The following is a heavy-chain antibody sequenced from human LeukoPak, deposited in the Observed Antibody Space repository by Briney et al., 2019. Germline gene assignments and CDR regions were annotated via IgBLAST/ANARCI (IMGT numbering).Heavy chain of an antibody. CDR2: IDSDGGSI. Sequence: PGGPLRLSCAASGFTFSRYWMHWVRQAPGKGLVGVSRIDSDGGSIRYADTVKGRFTISRDNAKNTLSLQMNSLRPEDTAVYYCARVGFGSGSPFDNWGQGTLVTVSS. J-gene: IGHJ4*02. CDR3: ARVGFGSGSPFDN. V-gene: IGHV3-74*01. CDR1: GFTFSRYW. D-gene: IGHD3-22*01.